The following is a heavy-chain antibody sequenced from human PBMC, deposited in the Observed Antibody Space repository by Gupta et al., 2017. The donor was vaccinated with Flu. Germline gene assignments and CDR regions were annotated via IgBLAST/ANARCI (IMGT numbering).Heavy chain of an antibody. Sequence: GGSISSYYWSWIRQPPGKGLEWIGYIYYSGSTNYNPSLKSRVTISVDTSKNQFSLKLSSVTAADTAVYYCARGGRSIAALFDYWGQGTLVTVSS. D-gene: IGHD6-6*01. CDR3: ARGGRSIAALFDY. CDR1: GGSISSYY. J-gene: IGHJ4*02. V-gene: IGHV4-59*01. CDR2: IYYSGST.